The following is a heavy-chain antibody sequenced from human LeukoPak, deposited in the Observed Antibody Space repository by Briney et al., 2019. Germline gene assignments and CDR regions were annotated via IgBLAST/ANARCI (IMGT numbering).Heavy chain of an antibody. CDR2: IYTSGST. CDR1: GGSISSGSYY. J-gene: IGHJ4*02. Sequence: SETLSLTCTVSGGSISSGSYYWCWIRQPAGKGLEWIGRIYTSGSTNYNPSLKSRVTISVDTSKNQFSLKLSSVTAADTAVYYCARDSSGWYYFDYWGQGTLVTVSS. V-gene: IGHV4-61*02. D-gene: IGHD6-19*01. CDR3: ARDSSGWYYFDY.